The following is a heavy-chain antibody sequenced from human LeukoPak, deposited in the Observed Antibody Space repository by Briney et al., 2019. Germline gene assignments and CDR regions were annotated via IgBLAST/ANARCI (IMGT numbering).Heavy chain of an antibody. CDR1: GFTFSSYG. Sequence: HPGGSLRLSCAASGFTFSSYGMSWVRQAPGKGLEWVSAISGSGGSTYYADSVKGRFTISRDNSKNTLYLQMNSLRAEDTAVYYCAKDLGRYYYDRSYFDYWGQGTLVTVSS. V-gene: IGHV3-23*01. CDR3: AKDLGRYYYDRSYFDY. CDR2: ISGSGGST. J-gene: IGHJ4*02. D-gene: IGHD3-10*02.